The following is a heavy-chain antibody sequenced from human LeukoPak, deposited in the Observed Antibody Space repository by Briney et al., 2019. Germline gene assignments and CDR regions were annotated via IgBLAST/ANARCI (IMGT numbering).Heavy chain of an antibody. V-gene: IGHV3-30*18. CDR3: AKGPLYCSSTSCYYFDY. CDR1: GFTFSTYG. Sequence: GGSLRLSCTASGFTFSTYGMHWVRQASGKGLEWVAVISYDGSDKYYADSVKGRFTVSRDNSKNTLSLQMNSLRAEDTAVYHCAKGPLYCSSTSCYYFDYWGQGTLVTVSS. J-gene: IGHJ4*02. CDR2: ISYDGSDK. D-gene: IGHD2-2*01.